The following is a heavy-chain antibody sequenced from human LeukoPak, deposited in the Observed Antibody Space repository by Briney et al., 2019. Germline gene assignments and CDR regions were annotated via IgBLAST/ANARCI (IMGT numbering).Heavy chain of an antibody. CDR1: GFTFDDYA. CDR2: IYGGGST. V-gene: IGHV3-53*01. J-gene: IGHJ4*02. Sequence: PGGSLRLSCAASGFTFDDYAMHWVRQVSGKGLEWVSVIYGGGSTYYADSVKGRFTISRDNPKNTLYLQMNSLRAEDTAVYYCARSDGIAAAGPFDYWGQGTLVTVS. CDR3: ARSDGIAAAGPFDY. D-gene: IGHD6-13*01.